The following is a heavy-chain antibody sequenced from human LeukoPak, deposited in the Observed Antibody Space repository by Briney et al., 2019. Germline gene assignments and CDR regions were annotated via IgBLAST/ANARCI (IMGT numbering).Heavy chain of an antibody. V-gene: IGHV3-9*01. CDR3: TKDKSFRSGLPVAGFDY. Sequence: GRSLRLSCAASGFTFDDYAMYWVRQTPEKGLELVAGISWNSGDIVYADSVKGRFSISRDSAKNSLYLQMNGLRTEDTALYFCTKDKSFRSGLPVAGFDYWGQGTLVIVSS. D-gene: IGHD6-19*01. J-gene: IGHJ4*02. CDR1: GFTFDDYA. CDR2: ISWNSGDI.